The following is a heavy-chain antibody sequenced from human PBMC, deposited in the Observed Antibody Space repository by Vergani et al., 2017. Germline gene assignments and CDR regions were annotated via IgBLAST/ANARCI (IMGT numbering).Heavy chain of an antibody. CDR1: GGSISSYY. Sequence: QVQLQESGPGLVKPSETLSLTCTVSGGSISSYYWTWIRQPPGKGLEWIGNIYYTGSTNYNPSLQSRVTMSVDTSNNQFSLRLSSVTAADTAVYYCARGWVRGWYGEWGYWGQGTLVTVSS. V-gene: IGHV4-59*01. CDR3: ARGWVRGWYGEWGY. D-gene: IGHD3-10*01. J-gene: IGHJ4*02. CDR2: IYYTGST.